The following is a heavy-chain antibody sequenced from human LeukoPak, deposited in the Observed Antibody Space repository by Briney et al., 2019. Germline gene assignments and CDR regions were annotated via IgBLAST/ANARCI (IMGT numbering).Heavy chain of an antibody. J-gene: IGHJ3*02. V-gene: IGHV1-2*02. D-gene: IGHD3-16*01. CDR1: GYTFTRYY. Sequence: ASVKVSCKASGYTFTRYYMHWVRQAPGQGLEWMGWINPTTVGKNYAQKFQGRVSMTSDTSISTAYMELSRLRSDDTAVYYCAREYGGAFDIWGQGTMVAVSS. CDR2: INPTTVGK. CDR3: AREYGGAFDI.